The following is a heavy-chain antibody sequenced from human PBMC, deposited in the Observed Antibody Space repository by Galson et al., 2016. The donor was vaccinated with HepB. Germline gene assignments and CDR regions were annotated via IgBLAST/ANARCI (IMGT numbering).Heavy chain of an antibody. V-gene: IGHV3-7*03. CDR2: IKPDGREA. Sequence: SLRLSCAVSGFTFRRDWMSWVRQAPGKGLEWVANIKPDGREAYYLDSVKGRFTVSRDNAKNALYLQMNSLRGEDTAVYYCARGTWTREAWGQGTLVTVPS. CDR3: ARGTWTREA. CDR1: GFTFRRDW. D-gene: IGHD3/OR15-3a*01. J-gene: IGHJ5*02.